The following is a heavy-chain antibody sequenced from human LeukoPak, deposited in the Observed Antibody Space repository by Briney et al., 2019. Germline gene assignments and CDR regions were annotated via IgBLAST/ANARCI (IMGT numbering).Heavy chain of an antibody. J-gene: IGHJ4*02. V-gene: IGHV3-7*01. Sequence: GGSLRLSCTASGFTFSGAWMTWVRQAPGKGLEWVANIREDGTEKNYVDSVKGRFTISRDNAKNSLFLQMSNLRDDDTAIYYCARRVGISFWGQGTLVTVSS. CDR2: IREDGTEK. D-gene: IGHD7-27*01. CDR1: GFTFSGAW. CDR3: ARRVGISF.